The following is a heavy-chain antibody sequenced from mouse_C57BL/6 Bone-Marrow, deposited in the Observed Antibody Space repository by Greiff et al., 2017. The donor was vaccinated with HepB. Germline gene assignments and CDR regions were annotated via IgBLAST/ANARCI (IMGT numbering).Heavy chain of an antibody. CDR3: TARYGNYGFAY. V-gene: IGHV14-4*01. CDR1: GFTFTDDY. D-gene: IGHD2-1*01. CDR2: IDPENGDT. J-gene: IGHJ3*01. Sequence: EVKLQESGAELVRPGASVKLSCTASGFTFTDDYMHWVKQRPEQGLEWIGWIDPENGDTEYASKFQGKATITADTSSNTAYLQLSSLTSEDTAVYYYTARYGNYGFAYWGQGTLVTVSA.